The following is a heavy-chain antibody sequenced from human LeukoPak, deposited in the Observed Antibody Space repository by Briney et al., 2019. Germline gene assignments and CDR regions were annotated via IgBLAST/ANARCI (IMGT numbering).Heavy chain of an antibody. CDR1: GFTFSDYV. V-gene: IGHV3-23*01. D-gene: IGHD2-15*01. J-gene: IGHJ4*02. Sequence: GGSLRLSCAASGFTFSDYVMTWVRQAPGKGLEWVSGITASGDRTFYGDSVRGRFTMSRDNSKNTVYLQMNSLRVDDTAVYYCARRDIVVVVSASDYWGQGTLVTVSS. CDR2: ITASGDRT. CDR3: ARRDIVVVVSASDY.